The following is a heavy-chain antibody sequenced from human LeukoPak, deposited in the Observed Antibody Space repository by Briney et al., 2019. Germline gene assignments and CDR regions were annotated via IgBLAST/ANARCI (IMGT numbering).Heavy chain of an antibody. Sequence: GGSLRLSCAASGFTFSSYAMHWVRQAPGKGLEWVAVISYDGSNKYYADSVKGRFTISRDNSKNTLYLQMNSLRAEDTAVYYCARDNGILRYSSSWYGVRAAFDIWGQGTMVTVSS. D-gene: IGHD6-13*01. V-gene: IGHV3-30-3*01. CDR1: GFTFSSYA. CDR2: ISYDGSNK. CDR3: ARDNGILRYSSSWYGVRAAFDI. J-gene: IGHJ3*02.